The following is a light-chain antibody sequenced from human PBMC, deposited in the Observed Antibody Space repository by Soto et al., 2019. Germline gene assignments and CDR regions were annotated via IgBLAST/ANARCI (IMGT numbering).Light chain of an antibody. CDR2: GAS. Sequence: IVLTQSPGTLSLSPGERATLSCRASQTVSNNYLAWYQQRPGQAPRLLIYGASSGASDIPDRFSGSGSGTDFTLTISRLEPEDFAVYFCQQYGSSPRTFGQGTKVDIK. V-gene: IGKV3-20*01. CDR3: QQYGSSPRT. J-gene: IGKJ1*01. CDR1: QTVSNNY.